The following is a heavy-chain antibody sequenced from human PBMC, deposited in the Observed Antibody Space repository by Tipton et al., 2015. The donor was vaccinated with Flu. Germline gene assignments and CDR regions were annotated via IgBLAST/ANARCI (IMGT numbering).Heavy chain of an antibody. CDR3: ARLGLQDYFDY. CDR1: GFTFSSYS. Sequence: GSLRLSCAASGFTFSSYSMNWVRQAPGKGLEWVSYISSSSSTIYYADSVKGRFTISRDNAKNSLYLQMNSLRAEDTAVYYCARLGLQDYFDYWGQGTLVTVSS. J-gene: IGHJ4*02. D-gene: IGHD4-11*01. CDR2: ISSSSSTI. V-gene: IGHV3-48*04.